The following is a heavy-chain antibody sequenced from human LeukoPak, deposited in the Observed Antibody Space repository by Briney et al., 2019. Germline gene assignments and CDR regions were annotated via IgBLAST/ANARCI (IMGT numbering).Heavy chain of an antibody. CDR1: GFTFSSYG. CDR2: IWYDGSNK. J-gene: IGHJ4*02. CDR3: AKDLGYCGGDCYSFIDY. Sequence: GGSLRLSCAASGFTFSSYGMHWVRQAPGKGLEWVAVIWYDGSNKYYADSVKGRFTISRDNSKNTLYLQMNSLRAEDTAVYYCAKDLGYCGGDCYSFIDYWGQGTLATVSS. D-gene: IGHD2-21*02. V-gene: IGHV3-33*06.